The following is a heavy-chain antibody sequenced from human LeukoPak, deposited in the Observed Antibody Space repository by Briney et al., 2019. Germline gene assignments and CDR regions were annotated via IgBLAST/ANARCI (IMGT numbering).Heavy chain of an antibody. CDR3: ARLGRLQDY. CDR1: GYSISSGFY. CDR2: IYHSGST. Sequence: SETLSLTCAVSGYSISSGFYWGWIRQPPGKGLEWIGSIYHSGSTYYNPSLKSRVTISADTSKNQFSLKLSSVTAADTAVYYCARLGRLQDYWGQGTLVTVSS. D-gene: IGHD5-18*01. V-gene: IGHV4-38-2*01. J-gene: IGHJ4*02.